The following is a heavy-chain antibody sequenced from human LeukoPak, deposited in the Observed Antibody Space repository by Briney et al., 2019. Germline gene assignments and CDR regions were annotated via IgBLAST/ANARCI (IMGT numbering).Heavy chain of an antibody. CDR1: EFTFSNYG. CDR3: ARAGGSTVSHSDY. V-gene: IGHV3-21*01. Sequence: GGSLRLSCAASEFTFSNYGMQWVRQAPGKGLEWVSSISSSTSYIYYADSVKGRFTISKDNAKNSLYLQMNSLRAEDTAVYYCARAGGSTVSHSDYWGQGTLVTVSS. CDR2: ISSSTSYI. J-gene: IGHJ4*02. D-gene: IGHD4-17*01.